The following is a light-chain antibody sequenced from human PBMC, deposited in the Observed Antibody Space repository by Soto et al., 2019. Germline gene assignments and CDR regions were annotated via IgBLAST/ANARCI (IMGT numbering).Light chain of an antibody. CDR3: QPYDSSLTGSV. CDR1: SSNIGAGYD. J-gene: IGLJ2*01. CDR2: GNS. Sequence: QPVLTQPPSVSGAPGQRVTISCTGSSSNIGAGYDVHWYQQLPGTAPKLLIYGNSNRPSGVPDRFSGSKSGSSASLAITGLHAEVEADYYRQPYDSSLTGSVFGGGTQLTVL. V-gene: IGLV1-40*01.